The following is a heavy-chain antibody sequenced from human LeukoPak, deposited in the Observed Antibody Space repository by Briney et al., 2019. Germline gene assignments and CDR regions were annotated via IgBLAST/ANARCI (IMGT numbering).Heavy chain of an antibody. CDR1: GFTFSSYG. CDR3: AKKVAGDYGVDY. V-gene: IGHV3-30*18. Sequence: GRSLRLSCAASGFTFSSYGMHWVRQAPGKGLEWVAVISYDGSNKYYADSVKGRFTIPRDNSKNTLYLQMNSLRAEDTAVYYCAKKVAGDYGVDYWGQGTLVTVSS. J-gene: IGHJ4*02. D-gene: IGHD4-17*01. CDR2: ISYDGSNK.